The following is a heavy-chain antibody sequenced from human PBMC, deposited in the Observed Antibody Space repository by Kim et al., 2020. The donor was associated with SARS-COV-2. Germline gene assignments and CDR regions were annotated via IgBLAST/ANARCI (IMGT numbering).Heavy chain of an antibody. CDR2: ISSSSSTI. Sequence: GGSLRLSCAASGFTFSSYSMNWVRQAPGKGLEWFSYISSSSSTIYYADSVKGRFTISRDNAKNSLYLQMNSLRDEDTAVYYCARDWVTRLVIPKNDAFDIWGQGTMVTVSS. V-gene: IGHV3-48*02. D-gene: IGHD3-9*01. CDR3: ARDWVTRLVIPKNDAFDI. J-gene: IGHJ3*02. CDR1: GFTFSSYS.